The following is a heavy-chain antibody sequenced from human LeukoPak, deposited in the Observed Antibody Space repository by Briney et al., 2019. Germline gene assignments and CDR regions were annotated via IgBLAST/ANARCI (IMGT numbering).Heavy chain of an antibody. CDR1: GFTFNSYS. CDR2: ISGSSGTI. Sequence: GGSLRLSCAASGFTFNSYSMNWVRQTPGKGLEWVSYISGSSGTIYFADSVRGRFTISRDNAKNSLYLQMNSLRAEDTAVYYCARGGGDCCYDYYYYMDVWGKGTTVTVSS. V-gene: IGHV3-48*01. CDR3: ARGGGDCCYDYYYYMDV. J-gene: IGHJ6*03. D-gene: IGHD2-21*01.